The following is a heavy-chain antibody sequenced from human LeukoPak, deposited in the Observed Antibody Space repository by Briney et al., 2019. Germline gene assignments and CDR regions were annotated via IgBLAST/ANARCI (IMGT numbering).Heavy chain of an antibody. D-gene: IGHD6-13*01. V-gene: IGHV3-7*01. CDR1: GFTFSSYW. J-gene: IGHJ6*03. Sequence: GGSLRLSCAASGFTFSSYWMSWVRQAPGKGLEWVANIREDGSEKYYVDSVKGQFTISRDNAKNSLYLQMNSLRAEDTTVYYCARSAPAAAGTGPMDVWGKGTTVTVSS. CDR2: IREDGSEK. CDR3: ARSAPAAAGTGPMDV.